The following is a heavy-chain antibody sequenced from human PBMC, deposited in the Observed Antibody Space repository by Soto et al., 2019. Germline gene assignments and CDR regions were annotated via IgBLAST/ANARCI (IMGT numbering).Heavy chain of an antibody. CDR1: GFTFSSSA. D-gene: IGHD2-15*01. CDR2: ICDSGGYT. Sequence: EVQLLESGGGLVQPGGSLRLSCAASGFTFSSSAMTWVRQAPGKGLEWVSSICDSGGYTPYACSVKGRFTISRDNYKHTLYLQMNGLRVEDTAVYYCAAVVVAAIYDYWGQGTLVTVSS. J-gene: IGHJ4*02. V-gene: IGHV3-23*01. CDR3: AAVVVAAIYDY.